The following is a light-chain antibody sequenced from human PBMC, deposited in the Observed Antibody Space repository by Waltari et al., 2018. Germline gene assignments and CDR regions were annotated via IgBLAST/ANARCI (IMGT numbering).Light chain of an antibody. CDR2: QNT. CDR3: GVWTTRLRV. Sequence: LTQPPSVSAAPGQKVPISCSGSDSRVDIRFFSCYPQFPGTAPKLLIYQNTHRPSGIPDRFSGSKSGTSATLDITGLQPGDEGDYYCGVWTTRLRVFGGGTTLTVL. V-gene: IGLV1-51*02. CDR1: DSRVDIRF. J-gene: IGLJ2*01.